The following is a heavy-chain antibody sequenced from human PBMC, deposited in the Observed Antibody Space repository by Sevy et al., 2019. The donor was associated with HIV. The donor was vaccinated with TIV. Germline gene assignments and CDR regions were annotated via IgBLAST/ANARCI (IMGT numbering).Heavy chain of an antibody. CDR3: ARHHLEPVVVPAAPRPDYYYYYMDV. D-gene: IGHD2-2*01. Sequence: SETLSLTCTVSGGSISSYYWSWIRQPPGKGLEWIGYIYYSGSTNYNPSLKSRVTISVDTSKNQFSLKLSSVTAADTAVYYCARHHLEPVVVPAAPRPDYYYYYMDVSGKGTTVTVSS. J-gene: IGHJ6*03. CDR1: GGSISSYY. CDR2: IYYSGST. V-gene: IGHV4-59*08.